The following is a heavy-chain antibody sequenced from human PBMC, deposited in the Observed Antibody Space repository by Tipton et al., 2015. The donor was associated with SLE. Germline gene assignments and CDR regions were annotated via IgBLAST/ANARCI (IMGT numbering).Heavy chain of an antibody. CDR1: GGSISSSSYY. J-gene: IGHJ4*02. CDR2: IYTSGST. Sequence: TLSLTCTVSGGSISSSSYYWSWIRQPPGKGLEWIGYIYTSGSTNYNPSIKSRVTIPVYTSKNQFSLKLSSVTAADTAVYYCARFRNYGGYGSGRYYFDYWGQGTLVTVSS. V-gene: IGHV4-61*09. D-gene: IGHD3-10*01. CDR3: ARFRNYGGYGSGRYYFDY.